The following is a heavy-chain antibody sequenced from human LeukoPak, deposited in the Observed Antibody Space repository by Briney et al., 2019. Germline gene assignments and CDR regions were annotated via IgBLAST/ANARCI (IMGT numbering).Heavy chain of an antibody. CDR1: GFTFSSYE. V-gene: IGHV3-48*03. D-gene: IGHD3-3*01. Sequence: PGGSLKLSCAASGFTFSSYEMNWVRQAPGKGLEWVSYISSSGSTIYYADSVKGRFTISRDNAKNSLYLQMNSLRAEDTAVYYCARLEQYYDFWSGYYLSNYYYYYMDVWGKGTTVTVSS. CDR2: ISSSGSTI. J-gene: IGHJ6*03. CDR3: ARLEQYYDFWSGYYLSNYYYYYMDV.